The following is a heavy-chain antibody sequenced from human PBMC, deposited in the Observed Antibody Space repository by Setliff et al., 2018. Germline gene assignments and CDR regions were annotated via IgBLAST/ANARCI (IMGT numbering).Heavy chain of an antibody. CDR3: ARILGYCSGGSCYVPY. J-gene: IGHJ4*02. D-gene: IGHD2-15*01. CDR1: GDSISSGSYY. Sequence: PSETLSLTCTVSGDSISSGSYYWGWIRQPPGKGLEWIGNIYYGGSAYYNPSLKSRVTISVDTSKNQFSLKLSSVTAADTAMYYCARILGYCSGGSCYVPYWGQGTLVTVSS. CDR2: IYYGGSA. V-gene: IGHV4-39*07.